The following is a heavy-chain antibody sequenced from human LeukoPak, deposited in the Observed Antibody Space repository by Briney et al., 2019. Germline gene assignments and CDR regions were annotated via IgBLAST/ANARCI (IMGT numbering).Heavy chain of an antibody. V-gene: IGHV1-2*02. CDR1: GYTFTGYY. CDR2: INPNSGGT. Sequence: ASVKVSCKASGYTFTGYYMHWVRQAPGQGLEWMGWINPNSGGTNYAQKFQGRVTMTRDTSISTAYMELSRLRSDDTAVYYWARGPRIFGVVTLLRYNWFDPWGQGTLVTVSS. J-gene: IGHJ5*02. D-gene: IGHD3-3*01. CDR3: ARGPRIFGVVTLLRYNWFDP.